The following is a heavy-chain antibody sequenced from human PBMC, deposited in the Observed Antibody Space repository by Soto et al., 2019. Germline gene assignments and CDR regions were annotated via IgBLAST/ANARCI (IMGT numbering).Heavy chain of an antibody. Sequence: ASVKVSCKVSGYTLTELSMHWVRQAPGKGLEWMGGFDPEDGETIYAQKFQGRVTMTEDTSTDTAYMELSSLRSEDTAVYYCASGIAVAGTFDYWGQGTLVTVSS. CDR1: GYTLTELS. V-gene: IGHV1-24*01. CDR3: ASGIAVAGTFDY. D-gene: IGHD6-19*01. CDR2: FDPEDGET. J-gene: IGHJ4*02.